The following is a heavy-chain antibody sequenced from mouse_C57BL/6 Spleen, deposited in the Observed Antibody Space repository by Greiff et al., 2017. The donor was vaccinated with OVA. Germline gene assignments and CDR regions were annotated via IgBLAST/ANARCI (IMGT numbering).Heavy chain of an antibody. Sequence: QVQLQQSGPELVKPGASVKISCKASGYSFTSYYIHWVKQRPGQGLEWIGWIYPGSGNTKYNEKFKGKATLTADTSSSTAYMQLSSLTSEDSAVYYCARYENDYDVPAWFAYWGQGTLVTVSA. CDR1: GYSFTSYY. CDR3: ARYENDYDVPAWFAY. J-gene: IGHJ3*01. D-gene: IGHD2-4*01. CDR2: IYPGSGNT. V-gene: IGHV1-66*01.